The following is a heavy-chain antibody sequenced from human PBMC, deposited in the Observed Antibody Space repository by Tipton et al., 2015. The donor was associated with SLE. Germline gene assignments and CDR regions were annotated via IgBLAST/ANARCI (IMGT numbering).Heavy chain of an antibody. CDR3: ARQPNWGKFDC. V-gene: IGHV3-66*04. Sequence: SLRLSCAASGFTVSSNYLSWVRQAPGKGLEWVSIIYSGGTTDYADSVKGRFTISRDIFKNTVYLQMDSLRVEDTAVYYCARQPNWGKFDCWGQGTLVTVSS. CDR1: GFTVSSNY. J-gene: IGHJ4*02. CDR2: IYSGGTT. D-gene: IGHD7-27*01.